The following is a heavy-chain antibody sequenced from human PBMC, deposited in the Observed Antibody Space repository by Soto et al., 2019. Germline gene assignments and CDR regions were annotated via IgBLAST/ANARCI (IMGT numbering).Heavy chain of an antibody. J-gene: IGHJ1*01. D-gene: IGHD2-2*02. CDR1: GYSFTSYW. CDR2: IYAGDSDT. Sequence: GESLKISCKGSGYSFTSYWIGWVRQMPGKGLAWMGIIYAGDSDTRYSPASHCQVTISADKSISTAYLQWSSLSASDTATYYCATVGYCSSTSCYSYCQHWGQGTLVTVSS. CDR3: ATVGYCSSTSCYSYCQH. V-gene: IGHV5-51*01.